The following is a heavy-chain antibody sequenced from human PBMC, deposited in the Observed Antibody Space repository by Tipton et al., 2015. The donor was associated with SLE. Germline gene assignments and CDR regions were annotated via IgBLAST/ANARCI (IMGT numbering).Heavy chain of an antibody. V-gene: IGHV4-31*01. CDR3: ARGVVGLVLIYFDH. D-gene: IGHD3/OR15-3a*01. J-gene: IGHJ4*01. Sequence: TLSLTCTVSGASTSTDGVYWSWIRQHPGKGLEWIGNIYYSGTTYYNTSFKSQFTISVDTSNNQFSLKVNSVTAADTAVYYCARGVVGLVLIYFDHWGQGALVTVSS. CDR2: IYYSGTT. CDR1: GASTSTDGVY.